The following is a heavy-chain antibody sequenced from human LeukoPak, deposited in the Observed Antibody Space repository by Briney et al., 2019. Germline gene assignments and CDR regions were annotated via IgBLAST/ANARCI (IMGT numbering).Heavy chain of an antibody. CDR2: INHSGST. CDR1: GGSFSGYY. Sequence: KPSETLSLTCAVYGGSFSGYYWSWIRQPPGKGLEWIGEINHSGSTNYNPSLKSRVTISVDTSKNQFSLKLSSVTAADTAVYYCARAVYSSSWYYYYYYMDVWGKGTTVTVSS. J-gene: IGHJ6*03. D-gene: IGHD6-13*01. V-gene: IGHV4-34*01. CDR3: ARAVYSSSWYYYYYYMDV.